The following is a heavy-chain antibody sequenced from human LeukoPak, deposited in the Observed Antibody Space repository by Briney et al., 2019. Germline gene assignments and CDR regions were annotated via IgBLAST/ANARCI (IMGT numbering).Heavy chain of an antibody. J-gene: IGHJ6*02. D-gene: IGHD3-22*01. V-gene: IGHV4-59*12. CDR3: AIRWGSGFVPGSYYYYGMDV. CDR2: LYYSGTA. Sequence: SETLSLTCTVSGDSISSFSWSWIRQSPGKSLEWIGYLYYSGTANYNPSLRSRVTISSDTSKNQFSLKLSSVTAADTAVYYCAIRWGSGFVPGSYYYYGMDVWGQGTTVTVSS. CDR1: GDSISSFS.